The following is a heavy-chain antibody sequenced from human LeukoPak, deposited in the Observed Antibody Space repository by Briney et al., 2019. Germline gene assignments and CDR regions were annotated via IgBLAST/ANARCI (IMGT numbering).Heavy chain of an antibody. CDR1: GFTFSTYS. CDR3: ARGLFLSGYLDAFDI. CDR2: ISGGGDSI. D-gene: IGHD3-22*01. J-gene: IGHJ3*02. Sequence: SGGSLRLSCAASGFTFSTYSMSWIRQAPGKGLQWVSAISGGGDSIYYADSVKGRCTISRDNSKNTLYLQMNSLRVEDTAVYYCARGLFLSGYLDAFDIWGQGTVVTVSS. V-gene: IGHV3-23*01.